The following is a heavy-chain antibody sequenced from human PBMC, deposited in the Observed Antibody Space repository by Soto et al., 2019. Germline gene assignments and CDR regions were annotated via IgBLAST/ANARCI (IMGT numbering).Heavy chain of an antibody. D-gene: IGHD3-3*02. V-gene: IGHV3-23*01. Sequence: GGSLRLSCAASGFTFSSYAMSWVRQAPGKGLEWVSAISGSGGSTYYADSVKGRFTISRDNSKNTLYLQMNSLRAEDTAVYYCAKDGALVPALIHFDYWGQGTLVTVSS. CDR3: AKDGALVPALIHFDY. J-gene: IGHJ4*02. CDR1: GFTFSSYA. CDR2: ISGSGGST.